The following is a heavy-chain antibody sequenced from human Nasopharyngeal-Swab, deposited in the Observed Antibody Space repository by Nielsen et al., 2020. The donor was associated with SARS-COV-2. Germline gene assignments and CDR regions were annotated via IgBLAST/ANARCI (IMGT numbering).Heavy chain of an antibody. Sequence: GSLRLSCAVYGGSFSGYYWSWIRQPPGKGLEWIGYIYYSGSTNYNPSLKSRVTISVDTSKNQFSLKLSSVTAADTAVYYCARGGRDGMDVWGQGTTVTVSS. CDR3: ARGGRDGMDV. V-gene: IGHV4-59*01. J-gene: IGHJ6*02. CDR1: GGSFSGYY. CDR2: IYYSGST.